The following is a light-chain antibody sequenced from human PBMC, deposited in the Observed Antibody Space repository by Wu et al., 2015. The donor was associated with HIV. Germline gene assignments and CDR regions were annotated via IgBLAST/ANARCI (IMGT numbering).Light chain of an antibody. CDR3: QQYHDWPPYT. V-gene: IGKV3-15*01. Sequence: EIVMTQSPAALSVPPGERATLSCKSSQSISSNLAWYQQKPGQPPRLLINGASSRVTGIPARFSGSGSGTDFTLTIDSVQSEDSAVYYCQQYHDWPPYTFGRGTKLEIK. J-gene: IGKJ2*01. CDR1: QSISSN. CDR2: GAS.